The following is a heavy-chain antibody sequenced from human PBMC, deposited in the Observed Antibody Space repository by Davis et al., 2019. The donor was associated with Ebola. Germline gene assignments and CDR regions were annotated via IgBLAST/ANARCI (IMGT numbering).Heavy chain of an antibody. CDR1: GGSFSGYY. CDR2: INHSGST. V-gene: IGHV4-34*01. J-gene: IGHJ6*02. D-gene: IGHD3-10*01. CDR3: ARRGGVDV. Sequence: MPGGSLRLSCAVYGGSFSGYYWSWIRQPPGKGLEWIGEINHSGSTNYNPSLKSRVTISVDTSKNQFSLKLSSVTAADTAVYYCARRGGVDVWGQGTTVTVSS.